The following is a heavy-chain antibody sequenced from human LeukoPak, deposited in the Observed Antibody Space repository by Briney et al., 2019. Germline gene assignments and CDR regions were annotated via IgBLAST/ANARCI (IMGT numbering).Heavy chain of an antibody. J-gene: IGHJ3*02. Sequence: PGGSLRLSCAASGFTFSSYEMNWVRQAPGKGLEWGSYISSSGSTTYYADSVKGRFTISRDNAKNALYLQMNSLRAEDTAVYHCAREELWFGELSVAAFDIWGQGTMVTVSS. CDR2: ISSSGSTT. CDR3: AREELWFGELSVAAFDI. V-gene: IGHV3-48*03. CDR1: GFTFSSYE. D-gene: IGHD3-10*01.